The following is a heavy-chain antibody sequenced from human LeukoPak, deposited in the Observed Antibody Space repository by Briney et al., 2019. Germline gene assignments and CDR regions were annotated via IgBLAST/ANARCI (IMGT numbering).Heavy chain of an antibody. CDR1: GFTFSSYT. J-gene: IGHJ4*02. CDR3: GRDRVYLREVDY. CDR2: IRYDGTKE. V-gene: IGHV3-30*02. Sequence: PGGSLRLSCAVSGFTFSSYTMHWVRQAPGKGLEWVAFIRYDGTKEYYADSVKGRFTISRDNSKNTLYLQMNSLRAEDTAVYYCGRDRVYLREVDYWGQGSLVTVSS. D-gene: IGHD5/OR15-5a*01.